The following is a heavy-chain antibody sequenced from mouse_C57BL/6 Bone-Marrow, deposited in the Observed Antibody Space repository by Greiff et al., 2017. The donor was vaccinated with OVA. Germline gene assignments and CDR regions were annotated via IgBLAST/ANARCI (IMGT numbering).Heavy chain of an antibody. CDR3: ARLAVVGSSFDY. D-gene: IGHD1-1*01. J-gene: IGHJ2*01. CDR1: GYTFTSYW. V-gene: IGHV1-52*01. CDR2: IDPSDSET. Sequence: QVQLQQPGAELVRPGSSVKLSCKASGYTFTSYWMHWVKQRPIQGLEWIGNIDPSDSETHYNQKFKDKATLTVDKSSSTAYMQLSSLTSEDSAVYYCARLAVVGSSFDYWGQGTTLTVSS.